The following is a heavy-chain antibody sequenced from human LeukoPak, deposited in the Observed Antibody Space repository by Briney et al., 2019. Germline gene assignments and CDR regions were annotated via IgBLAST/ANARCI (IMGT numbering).Heavy chain of an antibody. J-gene: IGHJ4*02. V-gene: IGHV3-23*01. CDR3: AKDWPVSGDHYSPFDY. CDR1: GFTFSSHA. D-gene: IGHD4-11*01. CDR2: IRRSGTNT. Sequence: PGGSLRLSCAASGFTFSSHAMSWVRQAPGMGLVWVAAIRRSGTNTYYVDSVKGRFTISRDSSKNTLHLQMDSLRAEDTAVYYCAKDWPVSGDHYSPFDYWGQGTLVTVSS.